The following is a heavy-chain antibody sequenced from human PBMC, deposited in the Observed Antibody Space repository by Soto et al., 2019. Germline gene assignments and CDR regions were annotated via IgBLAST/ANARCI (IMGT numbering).Heavy chain of an antibody. J-gene: IGHJ6*02. CDR3: AKNHHASGDYYGLDF. CDR2: MSSDGSNE. D-gene: IGHD1-26*01. CDR1: GFTFSSYA. Sequence: QVQLVESGGGVVQPGRSLRLSCAVSGFTFSSYAMHWVRQAPGKGLEWVAIMSSDGSNEYYADSVKGQFTIFRDNSKNTLYLQINSLRTEDTAVYYCAKNHHASGDYYGLDFWGQGTTVTVSS. V-gene: IGHV3-30*18.